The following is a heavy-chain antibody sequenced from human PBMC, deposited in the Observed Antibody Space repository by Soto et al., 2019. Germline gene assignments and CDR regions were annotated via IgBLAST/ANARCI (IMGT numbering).Heavy chain of an antibody. V-gene: IGHV3-11*05. D-gene: IGHD3-10*01. Sequence: QMQLLESGGGLVKPGGSLRLSCAASGFTFSDYYMSWIRQAPGKGLECVAYISVSSTYANYADSVEGRFTISRDNAENSLFLQMNSLRADDTAVYYCARGVRYYSSEKPANFDYWGQGALVTVSS. CDR2: ISVSSTYA. CDR1: GFTFSDYY. J-gene: IGHJ4*02. CDR3: ARGVRYYSSEKPANFDY.